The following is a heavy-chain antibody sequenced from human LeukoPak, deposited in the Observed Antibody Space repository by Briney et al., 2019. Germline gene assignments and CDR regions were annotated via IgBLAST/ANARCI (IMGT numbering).Heavy chain of an antibody. J-gene: IGHJ3*01. CDR2: ISYDGSST. Sequence: GGSLRLSCAASGFTFSSYGMHWVRQAPGKGLVWVSRISYDGSSTNYADSVKGRFTISRDNAKNTLYLQMNSLRAEDTAVYYCARRSAAKDAFDFWGQGTMVTVSS. V-gene: IGHV3-74*01. D-gene: IGHD6-25*01. CDR3: ARRSAAKDAFDF. CDR1: GFTFSSYG.